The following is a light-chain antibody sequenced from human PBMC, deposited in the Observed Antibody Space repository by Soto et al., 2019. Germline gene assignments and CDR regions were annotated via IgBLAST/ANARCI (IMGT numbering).Light chain of an antibody. J-gene: IGKJ1*01. CDR1: QSVSSSY. Sequence: EIVLTQSPGTLSLSPGERATLSCRASQSVSSSYLAWYQQKPGQAPRLLIYGASSRATGIPDRFSGSGSGTDFTLTISRLEPEDFAVYYCQPYGSSRWTFGQGTKVEI. CDR3: QPYGSSRWT. CDR2: GAS. V-gene: IGKV3-20*01.